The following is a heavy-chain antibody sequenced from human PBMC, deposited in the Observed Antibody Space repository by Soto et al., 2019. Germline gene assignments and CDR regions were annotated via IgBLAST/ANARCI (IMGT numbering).Heavy chain of an antibody. CDR1: GFTFSSYA. CDR3: AKGRPPTPGFYYYYMDV. V-gene: IGHV3-23*01. J-gene: IGHJ6*03. Sequence: GGSLRLSCAASGFTFSSYAMSWVRQAPGKGLEWVSAISGSGGSTYYADSVKGRFTISRDNSKNTLYLQMNSLRAEDTAVYYCAKGRPPTPGFYYYYMDVWGKGTTVTVSS. D-gene: IGHD4-4*01. CDR2: ISGSGGST.